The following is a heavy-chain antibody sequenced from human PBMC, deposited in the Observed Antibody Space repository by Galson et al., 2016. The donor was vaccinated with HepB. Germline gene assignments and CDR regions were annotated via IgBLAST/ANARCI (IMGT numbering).Heavy chain of an antibody. J-gene: IGHJ5*02. CDR1: GLRFSDLW. D-gene: IGHD2-8*01. CDR3: ARDTYGAFDP. V-gene: IGHV3-23*01. Sequence: SLRLSCAVSGLRFSDLWMDWVRQAPGKGLEWVSAISPRGTDTYYADSVMGRFSISRDNSKTTVYLQMDSLRAEDTAVYYCARDTYGAFDPWGQGALVTVSS. CDR2: ISPRGTDT.